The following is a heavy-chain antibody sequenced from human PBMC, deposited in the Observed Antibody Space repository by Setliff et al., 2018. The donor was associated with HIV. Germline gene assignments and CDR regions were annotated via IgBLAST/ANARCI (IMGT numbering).Heavy chain of an antibody. D-gene: IGHD2-21*02. J-gene: IGHJ1*01. CDR2: FYYSWNT. V-gene: IGHV4-39*01. CDR1: GASIGRRSDC. Sequence: SETLSLTCTVSGASIGRRSDCWGWIRQPPGKGLEWIGSFYYSWNTYYNPSLKSRVTISVDTSKNQFSLKLTSVTAADTAVYYCARQYGAVKSVVTVVAKYFPHWGQGTLVTVSS. CDR3: ARQYGAVKSVVTVVAKYFPH.